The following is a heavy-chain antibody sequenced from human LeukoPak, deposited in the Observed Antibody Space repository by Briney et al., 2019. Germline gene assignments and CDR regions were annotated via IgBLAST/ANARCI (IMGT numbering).Heavy chain of an antibody. V-gene: IGHV3-23*01. D-gene: IGHD3-22*01. CDR1: GFTFSSYA. Sequence: PGGSLRLSXAASGFTFSSYAMSWVRQAPGKGLEWVSAVSGSGGSTYYADSVKGRFTISRDNSKNTLYLQMNSLRAEDTAVYYCAKDAEYYDSSGHWGLNYFDYWGQGTLVTVSS. CDR3: AKDAEYYDSSGHWGLNYFDY. J-gene: IGHJ4*02. CDR2: VSGSGGST.